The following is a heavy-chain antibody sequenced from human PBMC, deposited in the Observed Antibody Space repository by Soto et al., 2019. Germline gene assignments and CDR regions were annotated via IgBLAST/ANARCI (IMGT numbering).Heavy chain of an antibody. CDR2: ISYDGSNK. J-gene: IGHJ4*02. Sequence: QVQLVESGGGVVQPGRSLRLSCAASGFTFSSYAMNWVCQAPGKRLEWVAVISYDGSNKYYADSVKGRFTISRDNSKNTLYLQMNSLSAEDTAVYYCARDVDYGGFFDYWGQGTLVTVSS. CDR1: GFTFSSYA. CDR3: ARDVDYGGFFDY. D-gene: IGHD4-17*01. V-gene: IGHV3-30-3*01.